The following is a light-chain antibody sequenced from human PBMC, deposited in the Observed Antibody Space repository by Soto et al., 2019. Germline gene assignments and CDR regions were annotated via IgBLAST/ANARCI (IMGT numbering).Light chain of an antibody. Sequence: EIVLTQSPGTLSLSPGERATLSCRANQSISHYLAWYQQKPGQSPRLLIYGAASRAIGIPDRFNGSGSVTTFTLTISRLQPEDFALYYCQQYNGSPFTFGPGTKVDIK. V-gene: IGKV3-20*01. J-gene: IGKJ3*01. CDR3: QQYNGSPFT. CDR2: GAA. CDR1: QSISHY.